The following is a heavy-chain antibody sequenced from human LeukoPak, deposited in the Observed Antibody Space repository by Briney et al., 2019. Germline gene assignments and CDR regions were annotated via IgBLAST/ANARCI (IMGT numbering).Heavy chain of an antibody. CDR3: AKAQFSGGSYYAGGFDY. Sequence: GGSLRLSCAASGFTFSSYGMHWVRQAPGKGLERVAVIWYDESNKYYADSAKGRFTISRDNSKNTLYLQMNSLRAEDTAVYYCAKAQFSGGSYYAGGFDYWGQGTLVTVSP. CDR2: IWYDESNK. D-gene: IGHD3-22*01. J-gene: IGHJ4*02. V-gene: IGHV3-33*06. CDR1: GFTFSSYG.